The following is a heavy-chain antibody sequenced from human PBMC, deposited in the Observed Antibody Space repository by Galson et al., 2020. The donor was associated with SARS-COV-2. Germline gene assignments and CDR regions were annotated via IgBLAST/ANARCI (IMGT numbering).Heavy chain of an antibody. CDR3: ARDKPKLELRTYWYFDL. Sequence: SETLSLTCTVSGGSISSYYWSWIRQPAGKGLEWIGRIYTSGSTNYNPSLKSRVTMSVDTSKNQFSLKLSSVTAADTAVYYCARDKPKLELRTYWYFDLWGRGTLVTVSS. D-gene: IGHD1-7*01. CDR2: IYTSGST. CDR1: GGSISSYY. V-gene: IGHV4-4*07. J-gene: IGHJ2*01.